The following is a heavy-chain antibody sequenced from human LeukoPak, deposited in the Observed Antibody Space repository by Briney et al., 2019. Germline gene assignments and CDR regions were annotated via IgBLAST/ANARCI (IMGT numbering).Heavy chain of an antibody. V-gene: IGHV4-34*01. D-gene: IGHD3-22*01. Sequence: SETLSLTCAVYGGSFSGYYWSWIRQPPVKGLEWIGEINHSGSTNYNPSLKSRVTISVDTSKNQFSLKLSSVTAADTAVYYCARANRHSGYYYLFDYWGQGTLVTVSS. CDR3: ARANRHSGYYYLFDY. CDR1: GGSFSGYY. J-gene: IGHJ4*02. CDR2: INHSGST.